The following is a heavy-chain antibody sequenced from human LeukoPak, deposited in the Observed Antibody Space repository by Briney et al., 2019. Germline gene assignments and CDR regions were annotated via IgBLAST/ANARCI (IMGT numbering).Heavy chain of an antibody. CDR2: IYYSGNT. J-gene: IGHJ4*02. Sequence: SETLSLTCSVSGGSISSSSHYWGWIRQPPGKGLEWIGSIYYSGNTYYNASLKSQVSISIDTSKNQFSLRLTSVTAADTAVYYCARQTGSGLFILPGGQGTLVTVSS. CDR3: ARQTGSGLFILP. D-gene: IGHD3/OR15-3a*01. CDR1: GGSISSSSHY. V-gene: IGHV4-39*01.